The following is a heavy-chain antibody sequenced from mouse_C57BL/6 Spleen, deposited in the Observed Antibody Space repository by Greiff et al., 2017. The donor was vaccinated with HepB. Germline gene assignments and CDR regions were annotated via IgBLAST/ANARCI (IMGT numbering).Heavy chain of an antibody. J-gene: IGHJ4*01. Sequence: QVQLKQSGAELVRPGTSVKVSCKASGYAFTNYLIEWVKQRPGQGLEWIGVINPGSGGTNYNEKFKGKATLTADKSSSTAYMQLSSLTSEDSAVYFGAREEYGNLYYYAMDYWGQGTSVTVSS. V-gene: IGHV1-54*01. D-gene: IGHD2-10*02. CDR1: GYAFTNYL. CDR2: INPGSGGT. CDR3: AREEYGNLYYYAMDY.